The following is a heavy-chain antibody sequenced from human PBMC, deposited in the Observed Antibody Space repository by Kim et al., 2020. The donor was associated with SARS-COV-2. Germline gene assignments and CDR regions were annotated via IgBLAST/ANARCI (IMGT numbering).Heavy chain of an antibody. Sequence: ASVKVSCKASGYAFRDYYIHWVRQAPGRGLEWMGRINPHNDGTKYAQKFQGRVTMTSDTSISTAYMELSGLTSDDTALYYCARRYSNYDELDCWGQGTL. CDR1: GYAFRDYY. V-gene: IGHV1-2*06. J-gene: IGHJ4*02. CDR2: INPHNDGT. D-gene: IGHD5-18*01. CDR3: ARRYSNYDELDC.